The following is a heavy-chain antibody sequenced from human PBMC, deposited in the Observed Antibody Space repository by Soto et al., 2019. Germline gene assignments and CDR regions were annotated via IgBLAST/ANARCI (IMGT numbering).Heavy chain of an antibody. Sequence: QLQLQESDPGLMKPSETLSLNCTVSGASMSGSTSYWGWIRQPPGKGLEWIGKIHYSGSTYYSPSLKSRVTLSVDTSKNQFSLRLSSVTAADTAVYYCARHLMTGPYNYYCNGMDVWGPGTTVTVS. D-gene: IGHD3-9*01. V-gene: IGHV4-39*01. CDR1: GASMSGSTSY. CDR3: ARHLMTGPYNYYCNGMDV. CDR2: IHYSGST. J-gene: IGHJ6*02.